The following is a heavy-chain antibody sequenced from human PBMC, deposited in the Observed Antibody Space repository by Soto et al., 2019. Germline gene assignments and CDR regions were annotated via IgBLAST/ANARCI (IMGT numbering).Heavy chain of an antibody. J-gene: IGHJ4*02. Sequence: QVQLVQSGDEVKKPAASVKVSCKTSGYTFMNYGINWLRQAPGQGLEWMGWISGYNGNTNYAQMFQGRITKTTDTSTSTAYMELGSLRSDDTAVYYCARTVMGCSSTTCYTNYFDYWGQGTLVTVSS. CDR2: ISGYNGNT. D-gene: IGHD2-2*02. V-gene: IGHV1-18*04. CDR1: GYTFMNYG. CDR3: ARTVMGCSSTTCYTNYFDY.